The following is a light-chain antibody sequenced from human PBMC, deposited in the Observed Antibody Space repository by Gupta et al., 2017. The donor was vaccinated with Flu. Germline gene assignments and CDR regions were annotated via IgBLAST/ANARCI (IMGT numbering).Light chain of an antibody. CDR3: QQFGSSPTWT. J-gene: IGKJ1*01. Sequence: EIVLTQSPGTLSLSPGERATLSCSTSQSVSSSYLAWYQQKPGQAPRLLIYGASSRATGIPDRFSGSGSETDFTLTISRLEPEDFAVYYCQQFGSSPTWTFGQGTKVEIK. CDR2: GAS. CDR1: QSVSSSY. V-gene: IGKV3-20*01.